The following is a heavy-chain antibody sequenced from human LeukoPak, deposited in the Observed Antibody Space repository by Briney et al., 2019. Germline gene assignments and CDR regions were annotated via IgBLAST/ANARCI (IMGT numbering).Heavy chain of an antibody. CDR2: MYLSGTT. CDR3: ARPSTKYSSSSGYFQH. CDR1: GDSINSLDL. D-gene: IGHD6-6*01. V-gene: IGHV4-4*02. Sequence: SETLSLTCTVSGDSINSLDLWSWVRQPPGKGLEWIGEMYLSGTTHSNPSVKSRVTISIDKSKNQFSLKLSSVTAADTAVYYCARPSTKYSSSSGYFQHWGQGTLVTVSS. J-gene: IGHJ1*01.